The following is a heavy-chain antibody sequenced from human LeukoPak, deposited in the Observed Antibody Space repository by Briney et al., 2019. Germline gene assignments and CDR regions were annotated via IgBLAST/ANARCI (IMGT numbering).Heavy chain of an antibody. D-gene: IGHD5-12*01. CDR1: GFTFSSYP. J-gene: IGHJ4*02. V-gene: IGHV3-48*04. Sequence: GGSLRLSCATSGFTFSSYPMSWVRQAPGKGLEWVSYISSSGSTIYYADSVKGRFTISRDNAKNSLYLQMNSLRAEDTAVYYCARDPGSGYEEHFDYWGQGTLVTVSS. CDR3: ARDPGSGYEEHFDY. CDR2: ISSSGSTI.